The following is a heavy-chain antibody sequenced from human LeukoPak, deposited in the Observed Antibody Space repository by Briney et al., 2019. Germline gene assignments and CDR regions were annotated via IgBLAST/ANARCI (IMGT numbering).Heavy chain of an antibody. J-gene: IGHJ4*02. CDR1: GYTFTSYG. Sequence: ASGYTFTSYGMHWVRQAPGKGLEWVAVISYDGSNKYYADSVKGRFTISRDNSKNTLYLQMNSLRAEDTAVYYCAKQGVIRSGELSLVYWGQGTLVTVSS. D-gene: IGHD3-16*02. CDR3: AKQGVIRSGELSLVY. CDR2: ISYDGSNK. V-gene: IGHV3-30*18.